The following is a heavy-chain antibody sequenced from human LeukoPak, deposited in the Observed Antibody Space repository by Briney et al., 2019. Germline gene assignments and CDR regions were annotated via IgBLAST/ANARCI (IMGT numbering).Heavy chain of an antibody. J-gene: IGHJ4*02. V-gene: IGHV3-23*01. CDR3: AKDRTTAARIFDY. D-gene: IGHD6-6*01. CDR2: ISGSGGGTT. Sequence: GGSLRLSCAASGSTFSSYAMSWVRQAPGKGLEWVSGISGSGGGTTYYTDSVKGRFTISRDNPKNTLYLQMNSLRVEDTAVYYCAKDRTTAARIFDYWGQGTRVTVSS. CDR1: GSTFSSYA.